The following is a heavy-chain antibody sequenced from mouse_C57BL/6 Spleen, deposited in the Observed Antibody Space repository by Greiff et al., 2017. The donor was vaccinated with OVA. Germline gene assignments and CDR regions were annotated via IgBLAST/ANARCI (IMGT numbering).Heavy chain of an antibody. Sequence: QVQLQQSGAELVRPGASVKLSCKASGYTFTDYYINWVKQRPGQGLEWIARIYPGSGNTYYNEKFKGKATLTAEKSSSTAYMQLSSLTSEDSAVYFCARSPFITTVVATGGYAMDYWGQGTSVTVSS. J-gene: IGHJ4*01. CDR3: ARSPFITTVVATGGYAMDY. CDR2: IYPGSGNT. D-gene: IGHD1-1*01. V-gene: IGHV1-76*01. CDR1: GYTFTDYY.